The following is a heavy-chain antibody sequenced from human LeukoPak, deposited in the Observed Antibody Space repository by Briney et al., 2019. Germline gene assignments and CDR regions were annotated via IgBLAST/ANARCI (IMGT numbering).Heavy chain of an antibody. CDR2: VFDSGRT. CDR1: GGSMTTNH. CDR3: TTIKRGNIFGYFDF. J-gene: IGHJ4*02. Sequence: SETLSLTCTVSGGSMTTNHWNWIRQTPGEGLEWIGYVFDSGRTKENPSLKSRVTLSADTAKNQLSLRLSSVTAADTAVYYCTTIKRGNIFGYFDFWGQGILVSVSS. D-gene: IGHD5-18*01. V-gene: IGHV4-59*01.